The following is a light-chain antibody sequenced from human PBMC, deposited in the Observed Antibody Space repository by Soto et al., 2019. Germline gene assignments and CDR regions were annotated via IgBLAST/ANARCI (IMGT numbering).Light chain of an antibody. CDR1: QSVSSY. J-gene: IGKJ3*01. V-gene: IGKV3-11*01. Sequence: EIVLTQSPATLSLSPGERATLSCRASQSVSSYLAWYQQKPGQAPRLLIYDASNRSTGIPARFSGSGSGTDFTLTISSLEPEAFAVYYCQQRSNWPPRITFGTGTKVDIK. CDR2: DAS. CDR3: QQRSNWPPRIT.